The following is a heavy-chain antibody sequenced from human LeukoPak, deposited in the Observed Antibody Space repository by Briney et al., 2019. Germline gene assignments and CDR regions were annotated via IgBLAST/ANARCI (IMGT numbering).Heavy chain of an antibody. CDR2: IKHDGSEK. J-gene: IGHJ4*02. CDR1: GFTFSTYW. V-gene: IGHV3-7*01. D-gene: IGHD3-10*02. Sequence: GGSLRLSCAASGFTFSTYWRNWGRQAPGKGLEWVANIKHDGSEKYYVDSVMGRVTISRDNAKNSLYLQMNSLRAEDTAVYYCAREKMLPWGQGTLVTVSS. CDR3: AREKMLP.